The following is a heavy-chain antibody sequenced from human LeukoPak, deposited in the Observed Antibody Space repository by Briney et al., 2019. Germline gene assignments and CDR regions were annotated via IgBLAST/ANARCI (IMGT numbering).Heavy chain of an antibody. D-gene: IGHD6-19*01. CDR2: ISYDGSNQ. CDR1: GFTFSNYG. CDR3: AKDRSGLNWYFDL. V-gene: IGHV3-30*18. Sequence: RRSLRLSCAPSGFTFSNYGMHWVRQAPGKGLEWVAIISYDGSNQYYTDSVKGRFTISRDNSKNTLYLQMNSLRAEDTAVYYCAKDRSGLNWYFDLWGRGTLVTVSS. J-gene: IGHJ2*01.